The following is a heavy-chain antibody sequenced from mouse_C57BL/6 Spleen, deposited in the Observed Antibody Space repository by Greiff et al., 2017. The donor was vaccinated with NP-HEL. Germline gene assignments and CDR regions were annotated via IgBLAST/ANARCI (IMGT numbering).Heavy chain of an antibody. J-gene: IGHJ4*01. D-gene: IGHD1-1*01. Sequence: VQLVESGPGLVAPSQSLSITCTVSGFSLTSYGVDWVRQSPGKGLEWLGVIWGVGSTNYNSALKSRLSISKDNSKSQVFLKMNSLQTDDTAMYYCARGYGSSYDYAMDYWGQGTSVTVSS. CDR3: ARGYGSSYDYAMDY. CDR2: IWGVGST. CDR1: GFSLTSYG. V-gene: IGHV2-6*01.